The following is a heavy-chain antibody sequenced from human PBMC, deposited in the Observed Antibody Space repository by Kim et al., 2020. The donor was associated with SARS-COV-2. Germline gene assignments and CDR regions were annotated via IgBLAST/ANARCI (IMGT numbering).Heavy chain of an antibody. CDR2: ISAYNGNT. Sequence: ASVKVSCKASGYTFTSYGISWVRQAPGQGLEWMGWISAYNGNTNYAQKLQGRVTMTTDTSTSTAYMELRSLRSDDTAVYYCARDHDDDSSGYSIDYWGQGTLVTVS. J-gene: IGHJ4*02. V-gene: IGHV1-18*01. CDR1: GYTFTSYG. D-gene: IGHD3-22*01. CDR3: ARDHDDDSSGYSIDY.